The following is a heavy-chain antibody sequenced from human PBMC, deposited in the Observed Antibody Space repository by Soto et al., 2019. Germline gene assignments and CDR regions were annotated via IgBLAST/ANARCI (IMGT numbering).Heavy chain of an antibody. J-gene: IGHJ4*02. D-gene: IGHD6-6*01. CDR1: GGSISSGGYY. V-gene: IGHV4-31*03. CDR3: ATAIEYSSSSGGMIGY. Sequence: PSETLSLTCTVSGGSISSGGYYWSWIRQHPGKGLEWIGYIYYSGSTYYNPSLKSRVTISVDTSKNQFSLKLSSVTAADTAVYYCATAIEYSSSSGGMIGYWGQGTLVTVSS. CDR2: IYYSGST.